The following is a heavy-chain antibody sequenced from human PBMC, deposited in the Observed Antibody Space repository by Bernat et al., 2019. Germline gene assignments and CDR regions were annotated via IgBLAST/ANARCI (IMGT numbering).Heavy chain of an antibody. CDR1: GFTFSNAW. CDR2: IKSKTDGGTT. CDR3: TTILRPEDFHSSSWCEGVDY. D-gene: IGHD6-13*01. J-gene: IGHJ4*02. V-gene: IGHV3-15*07. Sequence: EVQLVESGGGLVKPGGSLRLSCAASGFTFSNAWMNWVRQAPGKGLEWVGRIKSKTDGGTTDYAAPVKGRFTISRDDSKNTLYLQMNSLKTEDTAVYYCTTILRPEDFHSSSWCEGVDYWGQGTLVTVSS.